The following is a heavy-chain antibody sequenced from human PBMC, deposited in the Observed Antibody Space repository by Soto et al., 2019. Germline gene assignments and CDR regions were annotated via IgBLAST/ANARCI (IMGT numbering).Heavy chain of an antibody. V-gene: IGHV1-18*01. CDR1: GYIFVNYG. CDR2: ISPYTGNT. J-gene: IGHJ5*02. D-gene: IGHD3-16*01. Sequence: ASVKVSCKASGYIFVNYGIAWVRQAPGQGLEWMGWISPYTGNTHSATKVQGRLTMTTDTSTSTAYMELSSLRSEDTAVYYCARGYGGPIGWFDPWGQGTLVTVSS. CDR3: ARGYGGPIGWFDP.